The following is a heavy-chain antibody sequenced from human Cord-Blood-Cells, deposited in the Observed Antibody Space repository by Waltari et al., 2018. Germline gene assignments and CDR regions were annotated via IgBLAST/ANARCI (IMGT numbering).Heavy chain of an antibody. CDR2: SNPNSGGT. Sequence: QVQLVQSGAEVKKPGASVKVSCQASGYTFTGYYMHWVRPAPGQGLEWMGWSNPNSGGTNYAQKFQGRVTMTRDTSISTAYMELSRLRSDDTALYYCARGKDSSSWYNWFDPWGQGTLVTVSS. J-gene: IGHJ5*02. CDR3: ARGKDSSSWYNWFDP. D-gene: IGHD6-13*01. V-gene: IGHV1-2*02. CDR1: GYTFTGYY.